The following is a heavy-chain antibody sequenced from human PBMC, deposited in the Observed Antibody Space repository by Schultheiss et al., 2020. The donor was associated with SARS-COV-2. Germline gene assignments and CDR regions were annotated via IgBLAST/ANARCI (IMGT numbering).Heavy chain of an antibody. CDR1: GFSLSTSGVG. D-gene: IGHD3-3*01. CDR2: IYWNDDK. J-gene: IGHJ4*02. Sequence: SGPTLVKPTQTLTLTCTFSGFSLSTSGVGVGWIRQPPGKALEWLALIYWNDDKRYSPSLKSRLTITKDTSKNQVVLTMTNMDPVDTATYYCAHSETSTYYDFWSGYYWPFDYWGQGTLVTVSS. V-gene: IGHV2-5*01. CDR3: AHSETSTYYDFWSGYYWPFDY.